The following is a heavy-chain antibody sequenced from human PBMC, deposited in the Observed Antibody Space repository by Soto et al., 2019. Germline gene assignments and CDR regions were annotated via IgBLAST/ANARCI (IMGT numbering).Heavy chain of an antibody. D-gene: IGHD6-19*01. CDR1: GFTFSSYG. CDR2: IWYDGSNK. CDR3: ARDENSSGWHDIAY. J-gene: IGHJ4*02. Sequence: PGGSLRLSCAASGFTFSSYGMHWVRQAPGKGLEWVAVIWYDGSNKYYADSVKGRFTISRDNSKNTLYLQMNSLRAEDKAAYYCARDENSSGWHDIAYWGKGTLVTVSS. V-gene: IGHV3-33*01.